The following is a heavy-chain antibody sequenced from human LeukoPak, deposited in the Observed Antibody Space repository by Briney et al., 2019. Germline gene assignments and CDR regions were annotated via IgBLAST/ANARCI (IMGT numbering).Heavy chain of an antibody. D-gene: IGHD3-22*01. CDR2: ISSSSSYI. J-gene: IGHJ4*02. CDR3: ARDHYYDSSGYYYGGYYFDY. Sequence: PGGSLRLSCAASGFTFNSYNMNWVRQAPGKGLGWVSSISSSSSYIYYADSVKGRFTISRDNAKNSLYLQMNSLRAEDTAVYYCARDHYYDSSGYYYGGYYFDYWGQGTLVTVSS. CDR1: GFTFNSYN. V-gene: IGHV3-21*01.